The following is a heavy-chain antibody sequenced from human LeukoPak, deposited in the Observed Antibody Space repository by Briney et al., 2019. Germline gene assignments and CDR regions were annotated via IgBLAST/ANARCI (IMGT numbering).Heavy chain of an antibody. V-gene: IGHV1-69*04. D-gene: IGHD2-2*01. Sequence: ASVKVSCKASGGTFSSYAISWVRQAPGQGLGWMGRIIPILGIANYAQKFQGRVTITADKSTSTAYMELSSLRSEDTAVYYCARGARSYAEDGMDVWGQGTTVTVSS. CDR3: ARGARSYAEDGMDV. J-gene: IGHJ6*02. CDR2: IIPILGIA. CDR1: GGTFSSYA.